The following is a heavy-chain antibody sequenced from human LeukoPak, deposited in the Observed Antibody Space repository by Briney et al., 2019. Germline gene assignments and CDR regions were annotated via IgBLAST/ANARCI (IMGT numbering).Heavy chain of an antibody. D-gene: IGHD4-23*01. CDR1: GGSISGYY. CDR2: IYYSGST. J-gene: IGHJ5*02. V-gene: IGHV4-59*01. Sequence: SETLSLTCTVSGGSISGYYWSWIRQPPGKGLEWIGYIYYSGSTNYNPSLKSRVTISVDTSKNQFSLKLSSVTAADTAVYYCARDTGNFEPWGQGTLVTVSS. CDR3: ARDTGNFEP.